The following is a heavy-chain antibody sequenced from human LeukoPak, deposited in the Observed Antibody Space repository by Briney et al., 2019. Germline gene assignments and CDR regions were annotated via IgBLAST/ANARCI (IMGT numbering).Heavy chain of an antibody. V-gene: IGHV3-64D*06. CDR1: GSTFSTYI. Sequence: GGSLRLSCSASGSTFSTYIMHWVRQAPGKGLETFSAITGNGGSTFYADSVKGRFTPSRDNSKNTLYLQMSSLRAEDTAMYYCARRDDYSAYDCWGQGTLVTVSS. CDR3: ARRDDYSAYDC. J-gene: IGHJ4*02. D-gene: IGHD5-24*01. CDR2: ITGNGGST.